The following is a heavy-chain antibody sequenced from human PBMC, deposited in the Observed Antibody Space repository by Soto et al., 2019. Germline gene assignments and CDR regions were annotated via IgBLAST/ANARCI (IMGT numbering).Heavy chain of an antibody. J-gene: IGHJ4*02. CDR3: ARGFFRAYDSSGYYYDY. CDR1: GGSISSGDYY. D-gene: IGHD3-22*01. CDR2: IYYSGST. V-gene: IGHV4-30-4*01. Sequence: NPSETLSLTCTVSGGSISSGDYYWSWIRQPPGKGLEWIGYIYYSGSTYYNPSLKSRVTISVDTSKNQFSLKLSSVTAADTAVYYCARGFFRAYDSSGYYYDYWGQGTLVTVSS.